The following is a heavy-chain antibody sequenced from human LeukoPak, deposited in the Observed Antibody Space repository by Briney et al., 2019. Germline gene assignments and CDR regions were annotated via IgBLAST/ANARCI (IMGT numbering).Heavy chain of an antibody. CDR3: AREDSIAAAGDY. J-gene: IGHJ4*02. V-gene: IGHV3-30*03. CDR1: GFPFSSYG. D-gene: IGHD6-13*01. CDR2: ISHDGSSK. Sequence: GRSLRLSCAASGFPFSSYGMHWVRQAPGKGLEWVAVISHDGSSKYYADSVKGRFTISRDNSKNTLYLQMNSLRAEDTAVYYCAREDSIAAAGDYWGQGTLVTVSS.